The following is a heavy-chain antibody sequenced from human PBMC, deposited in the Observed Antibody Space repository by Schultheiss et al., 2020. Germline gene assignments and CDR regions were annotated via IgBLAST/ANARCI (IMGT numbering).Heavy chain of an antibody. CDR1: GFTFSSYG. D-gene: IGHD6-13*01. J-gene: IGHJ6*02. V-gene: IGHV3-13*01. Sequence: GESLKISCAASGFTFSSYGMHWVRQATGKGLEWVSAIGTAGDTYYPGSVKGRFTISRDNSKNTLYLQMSSLRAEDTAVHYCARVWQQVLDIWGQGTTVTVSS. CDR3: ARVWQQVLDI. CDR2: IGTAGDT.